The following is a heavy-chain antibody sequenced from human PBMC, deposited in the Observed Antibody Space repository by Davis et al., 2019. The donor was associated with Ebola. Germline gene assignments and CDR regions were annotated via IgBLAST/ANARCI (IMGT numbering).Heavy chain of an antibody. V-gene: IGHV4-59*01. CDR3: ARGDDYPFYMDV. CDR2: IYYSGST. D-gene: IGHD3-16*01. Sequence: SETLSLTCTVSGGSISSYYWSWIRQPPGKGLEWIGYIYYSGSTNYNPSLKSRVTISLDTSKNQFSLKLNSLTAADTAVYYCARGDDYPFYMDVWGEGTTVTVSS. J-gene: IGHJ6*04. CDR1: GGSISSYY.